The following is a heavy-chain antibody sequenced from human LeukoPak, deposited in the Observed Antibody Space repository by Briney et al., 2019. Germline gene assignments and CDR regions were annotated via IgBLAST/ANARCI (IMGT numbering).Heavy chain of an antibody. CDR1: GFTFSSYA. Sequence: GGSLRLSCAASGFTFSSYAMSWVRQAPGRGLEWVSAISGSGGSTYYADSVKGRFTISRDNSKDTLYLQMNSLRAEDTAVYYCAREQSRCSGGSCYSENYWGQGTLVTVSS. CDR3: AREQSRCSGGSCYSENY. CDR2: ISGSGGST. V-gene: IGHV3-23*01. J-gene: IGHJ4*02. D-gene: IGHD2-15*01.